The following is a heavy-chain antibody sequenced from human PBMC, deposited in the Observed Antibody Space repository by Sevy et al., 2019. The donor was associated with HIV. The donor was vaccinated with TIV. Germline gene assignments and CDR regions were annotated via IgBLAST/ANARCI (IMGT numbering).Heavy chain of an antibody. CDR2: IIPIFGTA. Sequence: SVKVSCKASGGTFSSYAISWVRQAPGQGLEWMGGIIPIFGTANYAQKFQGRVTITADESTSTAYMELSSLRSEDTAVYYCARGMITFGGVIKSFDYWGQGTLVTVSS. CDR1: GGTFSSYA. J-gene: IGHJ4*02. CDR3: ARGMITFGGVIKSFDY. V-gene: IGHV1-69*13. D-gene: IGHD3-16*02.